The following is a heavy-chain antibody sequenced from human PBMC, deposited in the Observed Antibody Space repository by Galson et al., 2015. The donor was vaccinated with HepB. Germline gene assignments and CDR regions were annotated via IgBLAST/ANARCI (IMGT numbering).Heavy chain of an antibody. J-gene: IGHJ4*02. CDR2: ISPNSDTT. CDR3: ARWLSYYDF. Sequence: SLRLSCAASGFIFNNSPINWVRQAPGKGLEWVSAISPNSDTTLYADSVKGRFTISRDNSRNEVYLQMNSLRAEDTAIYYCARWLSYYDFWGQGTLVTVSS. CDR1: GFIFNNSP. D-gene: IGHD5-12*01. V-gene: IGHV3-23*01.